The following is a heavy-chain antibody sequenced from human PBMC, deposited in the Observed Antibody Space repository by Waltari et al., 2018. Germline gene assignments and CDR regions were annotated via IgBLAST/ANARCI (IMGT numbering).Heavy chain of an antibody. D-gene: IGHD1-26*01. CDR1: GGSTSTNSYI. Sequence: QVQMQESGPGLVRPSETLSLTCAVSGGSTSTNSYIWGWIRQPPGKGLEWIASFNYGGNTYYNPSLKSRVTISGDTSKNQFSLNLTSVTAADTAVYYCARGLGAIYWGHGTLVTVSS. V-gene: IGHV4-39*07. CDR2: FNYGGNT. J-gene: IGHJ4*01. CDR3: ARGLGAIY.